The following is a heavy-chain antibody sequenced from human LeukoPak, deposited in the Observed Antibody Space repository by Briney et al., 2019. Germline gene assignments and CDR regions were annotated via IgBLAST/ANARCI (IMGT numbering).Heavy chain of an antibody. Sequence: ASVKVSCKASGYTFTSYGISWVRQAPGQGLEWMGWISAYNGNTNYAQKLQGRVTMTTDTSTSTAYMELRSLRSEDTAVYYCATGKDWGIQLWHPFDYWGQGTLVTVSS. V-gene: IGHV1-18*01. J-gene: IGHJ4*02. CDR1: GYTFTSYG. CDR2: ISAYNGNT. CDR3: ATGKDWGIQLWHPFDY. D-gene: IGHD5-18*01.